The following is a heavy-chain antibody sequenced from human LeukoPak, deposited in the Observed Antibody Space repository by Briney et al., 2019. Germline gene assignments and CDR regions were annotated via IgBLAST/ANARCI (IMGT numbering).Heavy chain of an antibody. CDR2: ISGSGGST. D-gene: IGHD3-10*01. CDR3: AKDRDYYGSGSLGMDV. CDR1: GFTFSSYA. Sequence: GGSLRLSCAASGFTFSSYAMSWVRQAPGKGLEWVSAISGSGGSTYYADSVKGRFTISRDNSKNTLYLQMNSLRAEDTAVYYCAKDRDYYGSGSLGMDVWGQGTLVTVSS. J-gene: IGHJ4*02. V-gene: IGHV3-23*01.